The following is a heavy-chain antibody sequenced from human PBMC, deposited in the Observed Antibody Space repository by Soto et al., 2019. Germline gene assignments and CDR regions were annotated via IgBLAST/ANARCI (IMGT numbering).Heavy chain of an antibody. Sequence: ASETLSLTCSVSGGSISGYYWSWIRQAPGKGLEWIGYVYDTGSTSYNPSLQSRVTISVDTSKKQFSLSLRLVTAADTAVYFCARSIAVPSSHIDHWGQGTRVTVSS. J-gene: IGHJ4*02. D-gene: IGHD6-6*01. V-gene: IGHV4-59*01. CDR2: VYDTGST. CDR1: GGSISGYY. CDR3: ARSIAVPSSHIDH.